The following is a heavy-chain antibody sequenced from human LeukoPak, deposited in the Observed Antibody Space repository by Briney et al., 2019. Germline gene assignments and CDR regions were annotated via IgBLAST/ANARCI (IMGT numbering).Heavy chain of an antibody. D-gene: IGHD3-3*01. CDR3: ARDSTYYDLWSGYYTRAYYYYYYMDV. Sequence: SVKVSCKASGGTFSSYAISWVRQAPGQGLEWMGGIIPIFGTANYAQKFQGRVTITTDESTSTAYMELSSPRSEDTAVYYCARDSTYYDLWSGYYTRAYYYYYYMDVWGKGTTVTVSS. CDR2: IIPIFGTA. V-gene: IGHV1-69*05. CDR1: GGTFSSYA. J-gene: IGHJ6*03.